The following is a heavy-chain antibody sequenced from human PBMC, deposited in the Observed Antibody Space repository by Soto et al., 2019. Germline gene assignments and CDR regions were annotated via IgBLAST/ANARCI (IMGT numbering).Heavy chain of an antibody. V-gene: IGHV3-23*01. Sequence: EVQLLESGGGLVHPGESLRLSCAASGFTFSDYAMSWVRQAPGKGLEWVSAISGSGGTTYYADSVKGRFTISRDNSKNTIYLQVNSLRAEDTAIYYCAQVMNSGWYLAYWGQGTLVTVSS. CDR2: ISGSGGTT. D-gene: IGHD6-19*01. CDR3: AQVMNSGWYLAY. CDR1: GFTFSDYA. J-gene: IGHJ4*02.